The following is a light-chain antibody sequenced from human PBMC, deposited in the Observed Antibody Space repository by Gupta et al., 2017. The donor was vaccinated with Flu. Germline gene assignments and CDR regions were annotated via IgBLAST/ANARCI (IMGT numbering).Light chain of an antibody. CDR1: QRVSRY. J-gene: IGKJ5*01. CDR3: QQYNNWPQIT. V-gene: IGKV3-15*01. CDR2: GAA. Sequence: ATLSVCPGEGATRSCRASQRVSRYLAWYHQKPGQAPRLLIYGAATRATGIPARFSGSGSGTEFTLTISSLQSEDFAVYYCQQYNNWPQITFGQGTRLEIK.